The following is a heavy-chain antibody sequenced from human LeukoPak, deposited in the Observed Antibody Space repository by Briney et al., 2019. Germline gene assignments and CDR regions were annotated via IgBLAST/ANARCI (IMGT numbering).Heavy chain of an antibody. D-gene: IGHD6-19*01. CDR3: ARQSGWYPHWCFDL. CDR2: IYHSGST. V-gene: IGHV4-38-2*02. CDR1: GYSISSGYY. J-gene: IGHJ2*01. Sequence: SETLSLTCTVSGYSISSGYYWGWIRPPPGKGLEWIGSIYHSGSTYYNPSLKSRVTISVDTSKNQFSLKLSSVTAADTAVYYCARQSGWYPHWCFDLWGRGTLVTVSS.